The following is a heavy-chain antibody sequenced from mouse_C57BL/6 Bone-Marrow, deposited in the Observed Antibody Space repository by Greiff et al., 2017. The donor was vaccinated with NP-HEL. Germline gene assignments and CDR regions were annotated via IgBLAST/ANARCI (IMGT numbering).Heavy chain of an antibody. D-gene: IGHD5-1*01. J-gene: IGHJ1*03. Sequence: VQLQQPGAELVKPGASVKMSCKASGYTFTSYWITWVKQRPGQGLEWIGDIYPGSGSTNYTEKFKSKATLPVDTSSSTAYMQLSSLTSEDSAVYYCARGLSTLYWYVDVWGTGTTVTVAS. V-gene: IGHV1-55*01. CDR1: GYTFTSYW. CDR2: IYPGSGST. CDR3: ARGLSTLYWYVDV.